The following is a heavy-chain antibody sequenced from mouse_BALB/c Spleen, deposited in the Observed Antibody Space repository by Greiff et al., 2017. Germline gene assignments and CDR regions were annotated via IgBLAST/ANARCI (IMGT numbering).Heavy chain of an antibody. Sequence: EVQRVESGGGLVQPGGSRKLSCAASGFTFSSFGMHWVRQAPEKGLEWVAYISSGSSTIYYADTVKGRFTISRDNPKNTLFLQMTSLRSEDTAMYYCARDRDYDGAWFAYWGQGTLVTVSA. CDR1: GFTFSSFG. CDR2: ISSGSSTI. V-gene: IGHV5-17*02. J-gene: IGHJ3*01. D-gene: IGHD2-4*01. CDR3: ARDRDYDGAWFAY.